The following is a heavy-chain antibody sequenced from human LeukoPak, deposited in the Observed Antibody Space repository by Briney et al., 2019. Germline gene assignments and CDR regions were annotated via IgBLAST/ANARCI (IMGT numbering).Heavy chain of an antibody. V-gene: IGHV4-34*01. D-gene: IGHD1-26*01. J-gene: IGHJ6*03. CDR1: GESFSSCY. CDR3: ARGEVGATNPYYYYDLDV. Sequence: PSETLSLTCAVYGESFSSCYRYWIRQPPGKGLEWIGEINHSGSTNYNPSLKSRVTISVDTSKNQFSLKLSSVTAADTAVYYYARGEVGATNPYYYYDLDVWGKGTTVTVSS. CDR2: INHSGST.